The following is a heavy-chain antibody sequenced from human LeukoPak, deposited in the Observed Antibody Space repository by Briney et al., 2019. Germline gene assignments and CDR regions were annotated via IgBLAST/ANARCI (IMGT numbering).Heavy chain of an antibody. CDR1: GFTFSSYW. CDR3: AKEGAYPIITYDS. Sequence: QTGGSLRLSCAASGFTFSSYWMNWVRQAPGKGLEWVANIKRDGNEKNYVDSVKGRFSISRDNAKNSLYLQMDSLRAEDTAVYYCAKEGAYPIITYDSWGQGALVTVSP. CDR2: IKRDGNEK. D-gene: IGHD3-10*01. V-gene: IGHV3-7*01. J-gene: IGHJ5*01.